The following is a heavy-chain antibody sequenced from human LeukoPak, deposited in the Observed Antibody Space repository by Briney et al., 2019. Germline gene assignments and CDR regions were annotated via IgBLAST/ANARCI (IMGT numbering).Heavy chain of an antibody. CDR1: GYTFTGYY. CDR2: INPNSGGT. CDR3: ARGSGGSWTFDY. J-gene: IGHJ4*02. D-gene: IGHD2-15*01. V-gene: IGHV1-2*02. Sequence: GASVKVSCKASGYTFTGYYMHWVRQAPGQGLEWMGWINPNSGGTNYAQKFQGRVPMTRDTSVSTAYLELSRLRSDDTAVYYCARGSGGSWTFDYWGQGTLATVSS.